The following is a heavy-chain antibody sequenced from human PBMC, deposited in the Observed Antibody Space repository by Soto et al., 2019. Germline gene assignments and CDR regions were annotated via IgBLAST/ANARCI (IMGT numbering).Heavy chain of an antibody. Sequence: QVQLQESGPGLVKPSQTLSLTCTVSGGSISSGGYYWSWIRQHPGKGLEGIGYIYYRGSTYYNPSLKSRVTISVDTSKNQFSLKLSSVTAADTAVYYGAREHYYDSSRYFDYWGQGTLVTVSS. V-gene: IGHV4-31*03. J-gene: IGHJ4*02. CDR3: AREHYYDSSRYFDY. CDR1: GGSISSGGYY. D-gene: IGHD3-22*01. CDR2: IYYRGST.